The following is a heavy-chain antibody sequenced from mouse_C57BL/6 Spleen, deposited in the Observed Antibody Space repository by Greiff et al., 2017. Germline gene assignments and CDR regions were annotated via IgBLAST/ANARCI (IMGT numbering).Heavy chain of an antibody. D-gene: IGHD4-1*01. J-gene: IGHJ3*01. CDR2: ISSGVSYT. CDR1: GFTFSSYG. CDR3: ARSSNWEGAWFAY. V-gene: IGHV5-6*01. Sequence: EVMLVESGGDLVKPGGSLKLSCAASGFTFSSYGMSWVRQTPDKRLEWVATISSGVSYTYYPDSVKGRFTISRDNAKNTLYLQMSSLKSEDTAMYYCARSSNWEGAWFAYWGQGTLVTVSA.